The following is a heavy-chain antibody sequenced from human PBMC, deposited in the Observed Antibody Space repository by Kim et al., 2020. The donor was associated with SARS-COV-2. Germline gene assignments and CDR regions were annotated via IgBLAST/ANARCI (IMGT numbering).Heavy chain of an antibody. Sequence: SGSATHNPSLKSRVTISVDTSKNQFSLKVNSVTPADTAVYYCARGARPNYWGQGTLVTVSS. V-gene: IGHV4-59*09. CDR2: SGSA. D-gene: IGHD6-6*01. CDR3: ARGARPNY. J-gene: IGHJ4*02.